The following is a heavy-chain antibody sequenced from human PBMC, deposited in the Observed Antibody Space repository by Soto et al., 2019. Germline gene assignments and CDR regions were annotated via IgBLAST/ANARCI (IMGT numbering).Heavy chain of an antibody. Sequence: QVQLVESGGGVVQPGRSLRLSCAASGFTFSSYGMHWVRQAPGKGLEWVAVISYDGSNKYYADSVKGRFTISRDNSKNTLYLQMNRLRAEDTAVYYCAIELPAASKCGMDVWGQGTTVTISS. V-gene: IGHV3-30*03. CDR1: GFTFSSYG. CDR3: AIELPAASKCGMDV. D-gene: IGHD2-2*01. J-gene: IGHJ6*02. CDR2: ISYDGSNK.